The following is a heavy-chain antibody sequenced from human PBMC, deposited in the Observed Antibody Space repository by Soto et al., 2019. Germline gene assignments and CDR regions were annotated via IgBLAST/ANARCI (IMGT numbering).Heavy chain of an antibody. CDR1: GFTFSSYA. CDR2: ISGSGGST. Sequence: LRLSCAASGFTFSSYAMSWVRQAPGKGLEWVSAISGSGGSTYYADSVKGRFTISRDNSKNTLYLQMNSLRAEDTAVYYCAKDGYCSGGSCYSYYGMDVWGQGTTVTVSS. V-gene: IGHV3-23*01. J-gene: IGHJ6*02. CDR3: AKDGYCSGGSCYSYYGMDV. D-gene: IGHD2-15*01.